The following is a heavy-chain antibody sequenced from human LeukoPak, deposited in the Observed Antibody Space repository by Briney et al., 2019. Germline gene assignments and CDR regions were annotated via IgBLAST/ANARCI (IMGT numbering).Heavy chain of an antibody. Sequence: ASVKVSSKASGYTFTSYDINWVRQATGQGLEWMGWMNPNSGNTGYAQKFQGRVTMTRNTSISTAYMELSSLRSEDTAVYYCATLGLVVPAATDAFDIWGQGTMVTVSS. V-gene: IGHV1-8*01. CDR3: ATLGLVVPAATDAFDI. J-gene: IGHJ3*02. D-gene: IGHD2-2*01. CDR1: GYTFTSYD. CDR2: MNPNSGNT.